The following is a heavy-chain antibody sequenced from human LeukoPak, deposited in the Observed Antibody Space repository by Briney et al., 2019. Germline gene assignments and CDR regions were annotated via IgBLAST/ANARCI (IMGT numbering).Heavy chain of an antibody. D-gene: IGHD5-18*01. CDR3: ARNRGDTYDYDSFDP. J-gene: IGHJ5*02. CDR2: ITYDGSEM. V-gene: IGHV3-30*19. Sequence: AGGSLRLSCAASGFTFSSYGMYWVRQAPGKGLECVAFITYDGSEMYYADSVKGRFTISRDNSRDTLYLQVNSLRGDDTAIYYCARNRGDTYDYDSFDPWGQGTLVTVSS. CDR1: GFTFSSYG.